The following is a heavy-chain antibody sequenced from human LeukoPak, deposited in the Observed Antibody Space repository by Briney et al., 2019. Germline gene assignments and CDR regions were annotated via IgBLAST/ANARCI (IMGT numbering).Heavy chain of an antibody. CDR1: GGSFSGYY. J-gene: IGHJ5*02. D-gene: IGHD3-10*01. Sequence: SETLSLTCAVYGGSFSGYYWSWIRQPPGKGLEWIGEINHSGSTNYNPSLKSRVTISVDTSKNQFSLKLSSVTAADTAVYYCARDRSSYYGSGSYMFDPWGQGTLVTVSS. CDR3: ARDRSSYYGSGSYMFDP. CDR2: INHSGST. V-gene: IGHV4-34*01.